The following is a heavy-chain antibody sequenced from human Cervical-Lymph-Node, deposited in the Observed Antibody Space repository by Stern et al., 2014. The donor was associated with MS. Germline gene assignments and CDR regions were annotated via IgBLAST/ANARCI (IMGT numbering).Heavy chain of an antibody. CDR1: GITLNSYA. CDR2: ISYDGREK. Sequence: QLVQSGGGVVQPGRSLRLSCKASGITLNSYAMHWVRQAPGKGLEWVAVISYDGREKKYVDSVKGRFTISRDNSRNTLYVQMNSLRPEDTAVYYCARDRFTSTWLDHDALDIWGQGTKVLVS. D-gene: IGHD2/OR15-2a*01. J-gene: IGHJ3*02. CDR3: ARDRFTSTWLDHDALDI. V-gene: IGHV3-30*14.